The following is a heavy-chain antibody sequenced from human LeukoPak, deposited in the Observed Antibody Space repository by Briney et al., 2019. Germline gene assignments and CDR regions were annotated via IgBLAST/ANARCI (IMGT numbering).Heavy chain of an antibody. CDR2: IKQDGSEK. J-gene: IGHJ4*02. CDR1: GFTFSSYW. D-gene: IGHD3-3*01. Sequence: GGSLRLSCAASGFTFSSYWMSWVRQAPGKGLEWVANIKQDGSEKYYVDSVKGRFTISRDNAKNSLYLQMNSLRAEDTAVYYCARERGLRFLEWSGGVFDYWGQGTLVTVSS. V-gene: IGHV3-7*01. CDR3: ARERGLRFLEWSGGVFDY.